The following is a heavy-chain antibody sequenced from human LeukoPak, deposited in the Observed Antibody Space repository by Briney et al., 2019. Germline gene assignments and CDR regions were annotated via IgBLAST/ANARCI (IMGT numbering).Heavy chain of an antibody. J-gene: IGHJ4*02. Sequence: SETLSLTCAVSGGSFSGYYLTWMRPPQGKGREWMGEINHSGTTNYNPSLKSRVTISGDTSNNQLTLKLTSVTAADTAVYYCARDGPDSNDYVPYYWGQGSLITVSS. CDR3: ARDGPDSNDYVPYY. CDR2: INHSGTT. V-gene: IGHV4-34*01. D-gene: IGHD4-17*01. CDR1: GGSFSGYY.